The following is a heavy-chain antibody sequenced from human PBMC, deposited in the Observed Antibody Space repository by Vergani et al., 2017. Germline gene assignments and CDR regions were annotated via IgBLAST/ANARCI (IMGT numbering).Heavy chain of an antibody. J-gene: IGHJ6*02. D-gene: IGHD5-12*01. V-gene: IGHV3-23*01. CDR3: AKAKPRNSGYDYLYYYHAMDV. CDR1: GFTFNHYA. CDR2: ISGSGGST. Sequence: EVQLLESGGDLVQPGGSLRLSCAASGFTFNHYAMNWVRQAPGKGLEWVSGISGSGGSTYYAGSVKGRFTISRDSYKNTLYLQMNSLSAGDTAVYYCAKAKPRNSGYDYLYYYHAMDVWCQGTTVTVSS.